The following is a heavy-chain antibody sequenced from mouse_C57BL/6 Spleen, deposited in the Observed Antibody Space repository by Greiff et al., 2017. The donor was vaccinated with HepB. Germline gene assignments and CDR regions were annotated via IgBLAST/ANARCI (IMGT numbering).Heavy chain of an antibody. CDR3: ARWGYYYGSSYDAWFAY. V-gene: IGHV1-55*01. J-gene: IGHJ3*01. Sequence: QVHVKQPGAELVKPGASVKMSCKASGYTFTSYWITWVKQRPGQGLEWIGDIYPGSGSTNYNEKFKSKATLTVDTSSSTAYMQLSSLTSEDSAVYYCARWGYYYGSSYDAWFAYWGQGTLVTVSA. CDR2: IYPGSGST. D-gene: IGHD1-1*01. CDR1: GYTFTSYW.